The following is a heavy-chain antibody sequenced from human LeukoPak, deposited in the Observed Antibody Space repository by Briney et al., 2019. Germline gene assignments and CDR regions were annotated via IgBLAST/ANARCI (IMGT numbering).Heavy chain of an antibody. D-gene: IGHD3-22*01. CDR1: GFTFSSYT. Sequence: GGSLRLSCAASGFTFSSYTMNWVRQAPGKGLEWVSFIYSDNTHYSDSVKGRFTISRDNSKNTLYLQMNSLRAEDTALYFCARGGDTMITEIQYFQYWGQGTLVTVSS. V-gene: IGHV3-66*01. J-gene: IGHJ1*01. CDR2: IYSDNT. CDR3: ARGGDTMITEIQYFQY.